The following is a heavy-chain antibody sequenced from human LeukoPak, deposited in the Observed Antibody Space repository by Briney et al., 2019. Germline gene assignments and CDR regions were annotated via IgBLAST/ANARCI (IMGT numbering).Heavy chain of an antibody. J-gene: IGHJ4*02. V-gene: IGHV3-23*01. CDR3: ATDGDGYPFDY. CDR1: GFTFSSYA. CDR2: ISDNGYGT. Sequence: GGSLRLSCAASGFTFSSYAVSWVRQAPGKGLEWVSAISDNGYGTYFADSVKGRSTISRDNSKNTLYLQMNSLRAEDTAVYYCATDGDGYPFDYWGQGTLVTVSS. D-gene: IGHD5-24*01.